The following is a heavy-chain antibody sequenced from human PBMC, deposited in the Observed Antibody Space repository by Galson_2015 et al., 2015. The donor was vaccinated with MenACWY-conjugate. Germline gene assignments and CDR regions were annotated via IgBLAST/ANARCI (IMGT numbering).Heavy chain of an antibody. CDR1: GFTFSDYC. CDR3: GRIGTPYNFGSP. CDR2: LCGDGSGK. J-gene: IGHJ5*02. D-gene: IGHD1-1*01. V-gene: IGHV3-74*01. Sequence: SLRLSCAASGFTFSDYCMHWVRQAPGKGLAWVSRLCGDGSGKTYAGSVKGRFSISMDNAKTTLYLQMNSLRAEDTAMYYCGRIGTPYNFGSPWGQGTLVTVSS.